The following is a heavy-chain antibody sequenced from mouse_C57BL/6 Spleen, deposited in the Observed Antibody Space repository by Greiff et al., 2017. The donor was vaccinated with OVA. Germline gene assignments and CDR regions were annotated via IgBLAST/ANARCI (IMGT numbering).Heavy chain of an antibody. V-gene: IGHV3-6*01. CDR3: ARDGGYYSNYGYFDV. D-gene: IGHD2-5*01. CDR2: ISYDGSN. Sequence: VQLQQSGPGLVKPSQSLSLTCSVTGYSITSGYYWNWIRQFPGNKLEWMGYISYDGSNNYNPSLKNRISITRDTSKNQFFLKLNSVTTEDTATYYCARDGGYYSNYGYFDVWGTGTTVTVSS. J-gene: IGHJ1*03. CDR1: GYSITSGYY.